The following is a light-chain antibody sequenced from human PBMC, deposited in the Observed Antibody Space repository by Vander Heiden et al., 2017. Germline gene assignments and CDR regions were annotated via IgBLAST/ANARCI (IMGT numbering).Light chain of an antibody. CDR3: AVWDNSLGGWV. CDR1: SSNIGSNS. V-gene: IGLV1-44*01. J-gene: IGLJ3*02. Sequence: QSVLTQPPSASGTPGQSVTIPCSGSSSNIGSNSVNWYQQFPGTAPKLLLYINNRRPSGVPDRFSGSRSGTSASLAISGLQSEDEADYYCAVWDNSLGGWVFGGGTKLTVL. CDR2: INN.